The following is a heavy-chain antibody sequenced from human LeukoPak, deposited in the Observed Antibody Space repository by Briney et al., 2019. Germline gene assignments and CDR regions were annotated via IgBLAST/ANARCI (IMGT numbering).Heavy chain of an antibody. CDR1: GYTFTSYG. CDR3: ARDSNLQNTVTTHPLGF. Sequence: GASVKVSCKASGYTFTSYGISWVRQAPGQGLEWMGWISAYNGNTNYAQKLQGRVTTTTDTSTSTAYMELRSLRSDDTAVYYCARDSNLQNTVTTHPLGFWGQGTLVTVSS. V-gene: IGHV1-18*01. CDR2: ISAYNGNT. J-gene: IGHJ4*02. D-gene: IGHD4-17*01.